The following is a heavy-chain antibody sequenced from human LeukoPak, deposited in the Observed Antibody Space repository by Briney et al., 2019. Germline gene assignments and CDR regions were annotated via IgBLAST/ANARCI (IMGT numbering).Heavy chain of an antibody. V-gene: IGHV4-30-2*01. CDR2: IYHSGST. D-gene: IGHD3-22*01. J-gene: IGHJ4*02. Sequence: PSQTLSLTCAVSGGSISSDGYSWSWIRQPPGKGLEWIGYIYHSGSTYYNPSLKSRVTISVGRSKNQFSLKLSSVTAADTAVYYCASLGGDYYDSSGSTDYWGQGTLVTVSS. CDR1: GGSISSDGYS. CDR3: ASLGGDYYDSSGSTDY.